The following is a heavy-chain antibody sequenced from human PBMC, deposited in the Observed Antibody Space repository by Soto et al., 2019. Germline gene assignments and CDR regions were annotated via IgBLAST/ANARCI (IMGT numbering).Heavy chain of an antibody. CDR1: GFTFSSYG. CDR2: IWYDGSNK. V-gene: IGHV3-33*01. Sequence: GGSLRLSCAASGFTFSSYGMHWVRQAPGKGLEWVAVIWYDGSNKYYADSVKGRFTISRDNSKNTLYLQMNSLRAEDTAVYYCARFVLGELSLVDYWGQGTLVTVSS. J-gene: IGHJ4*02. CDR3: ARFVLGELSLVDY. D-gene: IGHD3-16*02.